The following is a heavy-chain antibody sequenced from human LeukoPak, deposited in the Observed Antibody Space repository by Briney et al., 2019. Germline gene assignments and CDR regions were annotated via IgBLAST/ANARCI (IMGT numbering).Heavy chain of an antibody. Sequence: PSEALSLTCTVSGGSISSYYWSWIRQPPGEGLEWIGYIYYSGSTNYNPSLKSRVTISVDTSKNQFSLKLSSVTAADTAVYYCARSSSWYRDAFDIWGQGTTVTVSS. J-gene: IGHJ3*02. CDR1: GGSISSYY. CDR2: IYYSGST. D-gene: IGHD6-13*01. CDR3: ARSSSWYRDAFDI. V-gene: IGHV4-59*01.